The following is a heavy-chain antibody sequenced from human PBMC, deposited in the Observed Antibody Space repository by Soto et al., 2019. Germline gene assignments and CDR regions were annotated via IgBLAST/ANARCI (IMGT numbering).Heavy chain of an antibody. D-gene: IGHD2-15*01. CDR1: GFTFSSYA. CDR3: ARGRYCSGGSCYFLGSWFDP. Sequence: PGGSLRLSCAASGFTFSSYAMHWVRQAPGKGLEWVAVISYDGSNKYYADSMKGRFTISRDNPKNTLYLQMNSLRAEDTAVYYCARGRYCSGGSCYFLGSWFDPWGQGTLVTVSS. V-gene: IGHV3-30-3*01. J-gene: IGHJ5*02. CDR2: ISYDGSNK.